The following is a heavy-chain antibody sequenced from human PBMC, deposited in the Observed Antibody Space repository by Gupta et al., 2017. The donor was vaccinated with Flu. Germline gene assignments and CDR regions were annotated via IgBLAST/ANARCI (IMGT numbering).Heavy chain of an antibody. Sequence: EVQLLESGGGLVQPGGSLRLSCAASGFTFSSYAMSWVRQAPGKGLEWVAAISGSGGSTYYADSVKGRFTISRDNSKNTLYLQMNSLRAEDTAVYYCAKPMTTVTTGKKWNYYYYGMDVWGQGTTVTVSS. D-gene: IGHD4-17*01. J-gene: IGHJ6*02. CDR2: ISGSGGST. CDR3: AKPMTTVTTGKKWNYYYYGMDV. CDR1: GFTFSSYA. V-gene: IGHV3-23*01.